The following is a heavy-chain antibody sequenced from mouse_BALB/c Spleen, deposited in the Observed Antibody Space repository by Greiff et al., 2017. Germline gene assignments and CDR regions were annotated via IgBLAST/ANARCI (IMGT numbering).Heavy chain of an antibody. Sequence: QVLLLQSGAELVKPGASVKLSCKASGYTFTSYYMYWVKQRPGQGLEWIGEINPSNGGTNFNEKFKSKATLTVDNSSSTAYMQLSSLTSEDSAVYCGTRLGVYSTLAWFAYWGQGTLVTVSA. CDR3: TRLGVYSTLAWFAY. V-gene: IGHV1S81*02. J-gene: IGHJ3*01. D-gene: IGHD2-5*01. CDR2: INPSNGGT. CDR1: GYTFTSYY.